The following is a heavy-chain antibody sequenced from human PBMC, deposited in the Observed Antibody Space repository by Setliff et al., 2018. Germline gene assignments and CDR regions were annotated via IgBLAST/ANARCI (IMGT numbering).Heavy chain of an antibody. CDR2: ITYDGET. D-gene: IGHD6-13*01. J-gene: IGHJ4*02. CDR1: TFSGYY. Sequence: TFSGYYWAWIRQVPGKGLEWIGEITYDGETNYADSVKGRFTISRDNVRSSLFLQMNSLRVEDTAVYYCAREPWQQLVVDYWGQGTLVTVSS. CDR3: AREPWQQLVVDY. V-gene: IGHV3-11*01.